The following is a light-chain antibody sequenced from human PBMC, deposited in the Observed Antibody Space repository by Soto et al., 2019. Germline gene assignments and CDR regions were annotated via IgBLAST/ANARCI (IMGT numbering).Light chain of an antibody. CDR2: GAS. Sequence: IQMTQSPSSLSASVGDRVTTTCRASQSISSYLNWYQQKPGKPPKVLIYGASNLQSGVPPRFSGSGSGTDFTLAISSLQPEDSATYYCLQDINYPWTFGQGTKVDIK. CDR3: LQDINYPWT. CDR1: QSISSY. V-gene: IGKV1-6*01. J-gene: IGKJ1*01.